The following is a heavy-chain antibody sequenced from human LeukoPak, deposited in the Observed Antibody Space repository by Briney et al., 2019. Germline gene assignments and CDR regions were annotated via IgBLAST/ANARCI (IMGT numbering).Heavy chain of an antibody. CDR3: ARGGRDFWSGYYGKYYYYGMDV. CDR2: IYYSGST. J-gene: IGHJ6*02. CDR1: GGSISGYS. V-gene: IGHV4-59*08. Sequence: SETLSLTCTVSGGSISGYSWSWIRQPPGKGLEWIAYIYYSGSTNYNPSLKSRVTMSVDTSKNQFSLKLSSVTAADTAVYYCARGGRDFWSGYYGKYYYYGMDVWGQGTTVTVSS. D-gene: IGHD3-3*01.